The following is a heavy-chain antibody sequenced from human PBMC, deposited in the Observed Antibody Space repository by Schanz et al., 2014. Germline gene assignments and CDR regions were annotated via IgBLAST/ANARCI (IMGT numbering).Heavy chain of an antibody. CDR1: GFTLSNSD. CDR2: IGYLGDT. J-gene: IGHJ4*02. CDR3: ARDGNYYGSRNYYKTPYYFDY. D-gene: IGHD3-10*01. Sequence: EVQLVESGGYLVQPGGSLRLSCAASGFTLSNSDMHWVRQGTGKGLEWVSTIGYLGDTYYPDSVKGRFTISRDNSKNTLYLQMNSLRAEDTAVYYCARDGNYYGSRNYYKTPYYFDYWGQGTLVTVSS. V-gene: IGHV3-13*01.